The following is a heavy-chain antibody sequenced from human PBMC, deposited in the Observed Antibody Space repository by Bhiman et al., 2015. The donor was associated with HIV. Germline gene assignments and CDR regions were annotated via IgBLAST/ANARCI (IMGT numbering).Heavy chain of an antibody. J-gene: IGHJ4*02. Sequence: EVQLVESGGGLIQPGRSLRLSCTASGFTFDKYPMHWVRQAPGKGLEWVSGVSGSGGSTYYADSVKGRFTISRDNSKNTLYLQMNSLRAEDTAVYYCAKDRRYYGSGSSDINYWGQGTLVTVSS. CDR2: VSGSGGST. D-gene: IGHD3-10*01. CDR3: AKDRRYYGSGSSDINY. V-gene: IGHV3-23*04. CDR1: GFTFDKYP.